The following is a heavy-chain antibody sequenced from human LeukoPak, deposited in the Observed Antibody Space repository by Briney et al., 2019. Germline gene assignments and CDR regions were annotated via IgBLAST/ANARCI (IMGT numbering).Heavy chain of an antibody. D-gene: IGHD4-17*01. J-gene: IGHJ1*01. Sequence: ASVKVSCKASGGAFSSYAISWVRQAPGQGLEWMGGIIPIFGTANYAQKFQGRVTITADESTSTAYMELSSLRSEDTAVHYCARGPTVTPMAEYFQHWGQGTLVTVSS. CDR2: IIPIFGTA. CDR1: GGAFSSYA. V-gene: IGHV1-69*13. CDR3: ARGPTVTPMAEYFQH.